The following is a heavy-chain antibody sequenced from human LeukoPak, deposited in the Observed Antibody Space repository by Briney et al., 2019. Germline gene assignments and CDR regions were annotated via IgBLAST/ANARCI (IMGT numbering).Heavy chain of an antibody. CDR3: ALGNIVVVPAGGYYFDY. Sequence: SETLSLTCTVSGGSISSSSYYCGWIRQPPGKGLEWIGSIYYSGSTYYNPSLKSRVTISVDTSKNQFSLKLSSVTAADTAVYYCALGNIVVVPAGGYYFDYWGQGTLVTVSS. J-gene: IGHJ4*02. CDR2: IYYSGST. V-gene: IGHV4-39*01. D-gene: IGHD2-2*01. CDR1: GGSISSSSYY.